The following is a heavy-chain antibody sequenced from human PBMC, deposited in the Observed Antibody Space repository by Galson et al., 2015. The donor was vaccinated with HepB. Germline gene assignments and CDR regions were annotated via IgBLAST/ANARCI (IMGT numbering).Heavy chain of an antibody. CDR3: AKDGAVAGIGIDY. J-gene: IGHJ4*02. CDR1: EFTFDDYA. D-gene: IGHD6-19*01. CDR2: ISWNGGSI. Sequence: SLRLSCAASEFTFDDYAMHWVRQVPGKGLEWVSGISWNGGSIAYADSVKGRFTISRDNAKNSLYLQMNSLRIEDTALYYCAKDGAVAGIGIDYWGQGTLVTVSS. V-gene: IGHV3-9*01.